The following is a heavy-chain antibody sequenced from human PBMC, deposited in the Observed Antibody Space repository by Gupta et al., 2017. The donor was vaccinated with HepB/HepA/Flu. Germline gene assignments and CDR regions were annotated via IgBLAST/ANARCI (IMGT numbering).Heavy chain of an antibody. Sequence: QVQLVESGGGVVQPGRSLRLSCAASGFPFSNSGMPWVRQAPGKGLEWVAVISFDGSNKYYADSVKGRFTIFRDNSKNTLYVQMNSLRAEDTAVYYCAKDLWAAGTSGTDYWGQGSLVTVSS. CDR3: AKDLWAAGTSGTDY. D-gene: IGHD6-13*01. CDR1: GFPFSNSG. V-gene: IGHV3-30*18. CDR2: ISFDGSNK. J-gene: IGHJ4*02.